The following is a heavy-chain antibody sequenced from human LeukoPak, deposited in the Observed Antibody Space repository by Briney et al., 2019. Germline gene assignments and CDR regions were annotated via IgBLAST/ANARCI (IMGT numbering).Heavy chain of an antibody. V-gene: IGHV3-48*02. J-gene: IGHJ4*02. CDR2: INYDGRDV. Sequence: GGSLRLSCAASGFTFSSYAMSWVRQAPGKGLEWVSYINYDGRDVYYADSVKGRFTTSRDNAKNSLYLQVNSLRDEDTAVYYCARDLYSYGRFDYWGQGTLVTISS. CDR3: ARDLYSYGRFDY. CDR1: GFTFSSYA. D-gene: IGHD5-18*01.